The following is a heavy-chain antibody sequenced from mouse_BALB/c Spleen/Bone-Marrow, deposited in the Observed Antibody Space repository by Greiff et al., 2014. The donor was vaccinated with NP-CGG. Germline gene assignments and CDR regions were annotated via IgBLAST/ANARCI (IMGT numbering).Heavy chain of an antibody. CDR1: DYTFSSYW. CDR3: ARSGFDY. V-gene: IGHV1-7*01. D-gene: IGHD4-1*01. CDR2: INPSTGYT. J-gene: IGHJ2*01. Sequence: QGQLQQSGGGLAKTGGSVKKFCQASDYTFSSYWVHWGKKRPGQGLEWIGYINPSTGYTAYNQKFKDKATLTADKSSSTAYMQLSSLTSEDSAVYYCARSGFDYWGQGTTFTVSS.